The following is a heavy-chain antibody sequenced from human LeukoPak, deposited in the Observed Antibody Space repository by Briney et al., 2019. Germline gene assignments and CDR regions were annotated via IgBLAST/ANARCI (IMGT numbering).Heavy chain of an antibody. CDR3: ARRTTYYGDSFDY. CDR2: IYYSGST. Sequence: SETLSLTCTVSGGSISSYYWSWIRQPPGKGLKWIGYIYYSGSTNYNPSLKSRVTISVDTSKNQFSLKLSSVTAADTAVYYCARRTTYYGDSFDYWGQGTLVTVSS. D-gene: IGHD4-17*01. CDR1: GGSISSYY. J-gene: IGHJ4*02. V-gene: IGHV4-59*08.